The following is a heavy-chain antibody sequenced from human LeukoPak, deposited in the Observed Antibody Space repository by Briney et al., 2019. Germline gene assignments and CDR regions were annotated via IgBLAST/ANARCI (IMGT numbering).Heavy chain of an antibody. J-gene: IGHJ4*02. CDR3: ARHSGTYMDY. V-gene: IGHV4-59*08. CDR1: DGSISGSY. Sequence: SETLSLTCTVSDGSISGSYWNWIRQPPGKGLEWIGNIYYSGRTNYNPSLKSRVTISVDTSKDQVSLKLTSVTAADTAVYYCARHSGTYMDYWGQGTLVTVSS. D-gene: IGHD1-26*01. CDR2: IYYSGRT.